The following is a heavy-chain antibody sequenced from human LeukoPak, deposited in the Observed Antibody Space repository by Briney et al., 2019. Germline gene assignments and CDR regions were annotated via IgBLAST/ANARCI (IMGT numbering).Heavy chain of an antibody. V-gene: IGHV3-30*18. CDR3: AKGARGDTVTSIVGLNWFDP. D-gene: IGHD4-17*01. CDR2: ISYDGSHK. CDR1: GITFRSYG. Sequence: PGGSLRLSCAASGITFRSYGMHWVRQAPGKGLEWVAVISYDGSHKYYADSVKGRFSISRDNSKNTPYLQMNSLRADDTAVYYCAKGARGDTVTSIVGLNWFDPWGQGTLVTVST. J-gene: IGHJ5*02.